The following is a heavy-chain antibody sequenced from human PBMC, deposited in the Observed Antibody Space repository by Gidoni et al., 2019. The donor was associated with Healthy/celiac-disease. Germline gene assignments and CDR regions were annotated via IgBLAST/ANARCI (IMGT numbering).Heavy chain of an antibody. J-gene: IGHJ4*02. V-gene: IGHV3-30*04. D-gene: IGHD2-15*01. CDR2: ISEDGRNK. CDR3: ARDREYCSGGSCLGVWDY. CDR1: GFTFSSYA. Sequence: QVQLVESGGGVVQPGRSLRRSCAASGFTFSSYAMHWVRQAPGKGLEWVAVISEDGRNKDYADSVKGRFTISRDNSKNTLYLQMNSLRAEDTAVYYCARDREYCSGGSCLGVWDYWGQGTLVTVSS.